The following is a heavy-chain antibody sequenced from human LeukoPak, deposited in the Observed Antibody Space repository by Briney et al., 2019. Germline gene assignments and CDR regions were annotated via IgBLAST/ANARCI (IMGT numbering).Heavy chain of an antibody. J-gene: IGHJ4*02. CDR2: ISWNSGSI. D-gene: IGHD4-17*01. V-gene: IGHV3-9*01. CDR3: AKDSGPNGDYPFDY. CDR1: GFTFDDYA. Sequence: PGRSLRLSCAASGFTFDDYAMHWVRQAPGKGLEWVSGISWNSGSIGYADSVKGRFTISRDNAKNSLYLQMNSLRAEDTALYYCAKDSGPNGDYPFDYWGQGTLVTVSS.